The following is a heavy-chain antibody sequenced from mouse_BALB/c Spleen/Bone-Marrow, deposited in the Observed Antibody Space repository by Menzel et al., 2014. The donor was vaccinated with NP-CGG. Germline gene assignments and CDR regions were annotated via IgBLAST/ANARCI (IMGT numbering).Heavy chain of an antibody. CDR2: IDTSDSYT. CDR3: ARGGDDFSLDY. D-gene: IGHD2-4*01. V-gene: IGHV1-69*01. Sequence: VQLQQSGTELVMPGASVKMSCKASGYVFTDRWIHWVKQRPGQGLEWIGAIDTSDSYTNYNQKFKGKATLTVDESSSTAYIHLSSLTSEDSAVYYCARGGDDFSLDYWGQRTSVTVSS. CDR1: GYVFTDRW. J-gene: IGHJ4*01.